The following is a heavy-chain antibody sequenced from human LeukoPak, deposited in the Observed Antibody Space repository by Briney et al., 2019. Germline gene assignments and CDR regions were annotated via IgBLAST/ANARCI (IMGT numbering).Heavy chain of an antibody. CDR3: ARYIVVVPAAMNVPSPYGMDV. D-gene: IGHD2-2*01. CDR2: IIPILGIA. CDR1: GRTISGYA. J-gene: IGHJ6*02. V-gene: IGHV1-69*04. Sequence: ASPKLSCQHSGRTISGYAMSGELRAPGHMQKRMGRIIPILGIANYAQKFQGRVTITADKSTSTAYMELSSLRSEDTAVYYCARYIVVVPAAMNVPSPYGMDVWGQGTTVTVSS.